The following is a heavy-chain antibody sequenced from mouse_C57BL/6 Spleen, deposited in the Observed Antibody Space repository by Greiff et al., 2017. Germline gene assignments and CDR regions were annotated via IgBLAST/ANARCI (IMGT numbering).Heavy chain of an antibody. CDR3: ARAGGYDYDEYYYAMDY. CDR1: GYSITSGYD. Sequence: EVQLQESGPGMVKPSQSLSLTCTVTGYSITSGYDWHWLRHFPGNKLEWMGYISYSGSTNYNPSLKSRISITHDTSKNHFFLKLNSVTTEDTATYYCARAGGYDYDEYYYAMDYWGQGTSVTVSS. V-gene: IGHV3-1*01. CDR2: ISYSGST. D-gene: IGHD2-4*01. J-gene: IGHJ4*01.